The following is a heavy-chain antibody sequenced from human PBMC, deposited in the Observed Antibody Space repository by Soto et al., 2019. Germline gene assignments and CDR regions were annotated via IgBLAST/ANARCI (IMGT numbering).Heavy chain of an antibody. D-gene: IGHD1-26*01. J-gene: IGHJ6*02. V-gene: IGHV3-23*01. CDR3: AKDRRSGGSYYYYYGMDV. Sequence: EVQLLESGGGLVQPGGSLRLSCAASGFTFSSYAMSWVRQAPGKGLEWVSAISGSGGSTYYADSVKGRFTISRDNSKNTLYLQMNSLRAEDTAVYYCAKDRRSGGSYYYYYGMDVWGQGTTVTVSS. CDR1: GFTFSSYA. CDR2: ISGSGGST.